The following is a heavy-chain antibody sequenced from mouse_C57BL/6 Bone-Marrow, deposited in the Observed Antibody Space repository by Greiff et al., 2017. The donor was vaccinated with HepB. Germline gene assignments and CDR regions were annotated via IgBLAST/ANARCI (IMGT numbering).Heavy chain of an antibody. D-gene: IGHD2-1*01. CDR1: GFTFSSYG. V-gene: IGHV5-6*02. J-gene: IGHJ3*01. Sequence: EVMLVESGGDLVKPGGSLKLSCAASGFTFSSYGMSWVRQTPDKRLEWVATISSGGSYTYYPDSVKGRFTISRDNAKNTLYLQMSSLKSEDTAMYYCARYGNYAYWGQGTLVTVSA. CDR3: ARYGNYAY. CDR2: ISSGGSYT.